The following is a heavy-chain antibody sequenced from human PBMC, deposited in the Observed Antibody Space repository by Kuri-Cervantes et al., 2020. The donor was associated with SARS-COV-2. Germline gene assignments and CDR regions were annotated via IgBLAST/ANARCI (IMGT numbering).Heavy chain of an antibody. CDR2: MYHTGIN. V-gene: IGHV4-38-2*02. CDR1: GLSNSRVSY. CDR3: VGDVLTMVIVVTEWFDP. Sequence: SETLSLTCAVSGLSNSRVSYWGWIRQHPGKGLGWTGIMYHTGINYLNPSLKGRVNISIDTSKNQSSLTLTSVTAADTAMYFCVGDVLTMVIVVTEWFDPWGQGTLVTVSS. D-gene: IGHD4/OR15-4a*01. J-gene: IGHJ5*02.